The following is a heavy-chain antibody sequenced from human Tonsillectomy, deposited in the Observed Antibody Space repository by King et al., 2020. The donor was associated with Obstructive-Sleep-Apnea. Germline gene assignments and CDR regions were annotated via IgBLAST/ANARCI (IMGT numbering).Heavy chain of an antibody. J-gene: IGHJ4*02. CDR1: GFTFSKSA. V-gene: IGHV3-30*04. Sequence: VQLVESGGGVVQPGRSLRLSCAASGFTFSKSAMHWVRQAPGKGLEWVAVISYDGTNKYYADSVKGRFTISRDNSKNTLYLQMNSLRAEDTAVYYCARSRADYDILTGYKSHFAYWGQGTLVTVSS. D-gene: IGHD3-9*01. CDR3: ARSRADYDILTGYKSHFAY. CDR2: ISYDGTNK.